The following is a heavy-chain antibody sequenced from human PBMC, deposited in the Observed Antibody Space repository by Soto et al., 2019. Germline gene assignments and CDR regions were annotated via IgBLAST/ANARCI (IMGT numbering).Heavy chain of an antibody. CDR1: GFTFSSYS. J-gene: IGHJ6*03. Sequence: GGSLRLSCAASGFTFSSYSMNWVRQAPGKGLEWVSSISSSSSYIYYADSVKGRFTISRDNAKNSLYLQMNSLRAEDTAVYYCARADIVVVPAADPNYYYYMDAWGKGTTVTVSS. CDR3: ARADIVVVPAADPNYYYYMDA. V-gene: IGHV3-21*01. D-gene: IGHD2-2*01. CDR2: ISSSSSYI.